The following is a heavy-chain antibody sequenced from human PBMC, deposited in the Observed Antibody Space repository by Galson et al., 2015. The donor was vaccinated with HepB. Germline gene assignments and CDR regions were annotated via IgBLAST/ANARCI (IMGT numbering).Heavy chain of an antibody. Sequence: ETLSLTCAVYGGSFSGYYWSWIRQPPGKGLEWIGEINHSGSTNYNPSLKSRVTISVDTSKNQFSLKLSSVTAADTVVYYCARGGGVDAFDIWGQGTMVTVSS. CDR1: GGSFSGYY. CDR3: ARGGGVDAFDI. J-gene: IGHJ3*02. CDR2: INHSGST. V-gene: IGHV4-34*01. D-gene: IGHD1-26*01.